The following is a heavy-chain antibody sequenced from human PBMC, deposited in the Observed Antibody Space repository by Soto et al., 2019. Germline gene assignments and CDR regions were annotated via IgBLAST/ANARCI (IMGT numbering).Heavy chain of an antibody. CDR1: GFTITDYY. J-gene: IGHJ4*02. CDR3: ARDANYAAN. Sequence: QVQLVESGGGLVKPGGSLRLSCAASGFTITDYYMNWIRQAPGKGLEWVSYISSTGTYTNYADSVKGRFTISRDNAKNSLYLQMNSLRAEDTAVYYCARDANYAANWGQGTLVTVSS. V-gene: IGHV3-11*05. CDR2: ISSTGTYT. D-gene: IGHD1-7*01.